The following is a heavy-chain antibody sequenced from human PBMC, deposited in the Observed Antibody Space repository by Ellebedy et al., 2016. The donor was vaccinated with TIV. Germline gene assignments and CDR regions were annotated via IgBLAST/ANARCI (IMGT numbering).Heavy chain of an antibody. CDR1: GVSVGSGSYY. CDR3: VTYSPGRNFDY. V-gene: IGHV4-61*01. D-gene: IGHD1-14*01. Sequence: MPSETLSLTCTVSGVSVGSGSYYWSWIRQPPGQRLEWIGYIYYNGDTNYNPSLKSRVTISVDTSKSQFSLKLSSVTAADTAVYYCVTYSPGRNFDYWGQGTLVTVSS. CDR2: IYYNGDT. J-gene: IGHJ4*02.